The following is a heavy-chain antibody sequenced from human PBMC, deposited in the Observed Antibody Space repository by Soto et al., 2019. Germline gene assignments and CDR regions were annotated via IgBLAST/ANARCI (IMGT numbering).Heavy chain of an antibody. CDR2: IWYDGTNK. Sequence: GGSLRLSCAASGFSFNYYGMHWVRQAPGKGLEWVAVIWYDGTNKYYADSVGGRFTISRDNSKNTLYLQMNSLRAEDTAVYYCARSTGHDYGEYYKYWGQGTLVTVSS. J-gene: IGHJ4*02. CDR3: ARSTGHDYGEYYKY. D-gene: IGHD4-17*01. V-gene: IGHV3-33*01. CDR1: GFSFNYYG.